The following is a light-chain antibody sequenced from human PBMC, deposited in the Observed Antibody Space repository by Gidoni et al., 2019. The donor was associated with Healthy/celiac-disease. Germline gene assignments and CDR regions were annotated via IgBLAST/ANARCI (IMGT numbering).Light chain of an antibody. CDR1: QSVSSN. CDR2: GAS. Sequence: IVMTQSPATLSVSPGERATLSCRASQSVSSNLAWYQQKPGQAPRLLIYGASTRATGIPARFNGSGSGTEFTLTISSLQSEDFAVYYCQQWRTFXXXTKLEIK. CDR3: QQWRT. V-gene: IGKV3-15*01. J-gene: IGKJ2*01.